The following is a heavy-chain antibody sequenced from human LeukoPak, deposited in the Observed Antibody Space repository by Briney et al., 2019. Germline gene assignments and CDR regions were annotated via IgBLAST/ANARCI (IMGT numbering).Heavy chain of an antibody. CDR3: AKQDYYDSSGYYLDY. CDR1: GFTFSSYA. J-gene: IGHJ4*02. D-gene: IGHD3-22*01. CDR2: ISGSGGST. Sequence: GGSLRLSCAASGFTFSSYAMSWVRQAPGKGLEWVSAISGSGGSTYYADSVKGRFTISRDNSKNTLYLQMNSLRAEETAVYYCAKQDYYDSSGYYLDYWGQGTLVTVSS. V-gene: IGHV3-23*01.